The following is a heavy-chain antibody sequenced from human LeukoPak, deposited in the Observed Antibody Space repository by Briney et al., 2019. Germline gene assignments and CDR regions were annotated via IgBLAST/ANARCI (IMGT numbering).Heavy chain of an antibody. CDR2: IYPGDSDT. J-gene: IGHJ4*02. CDR1: GYSFTSYW. CDR3: ARLETYYGGNFPFDY. D-gene: IGHD4-23*01. Sequence: GESLQISCKGSGYSFTSYWIGWVRQMPGKGLEWMGIIYPGDSDTRYSPSFQGQVTISADKSISTAYLQWSSLKASDTAKYYCARLETYYGGNFPFDYWGQGTLVTVSS. V-gene: IGHV5-51*01.